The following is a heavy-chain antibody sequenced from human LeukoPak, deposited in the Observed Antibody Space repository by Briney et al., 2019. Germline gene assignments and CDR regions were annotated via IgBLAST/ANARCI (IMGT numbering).Heavy chain of an antibody. D-gene: IGHD3-10*01. V-gene: IGHV3-23*01. J-gene: IGHJ4*02. CDR3: AKDQGVIFGYFDS. CDR1: RFTFSSHA. CDR2: ISGSGGST. Sequence: PGGSLRLSCAASRFTFSSHAMSWVRQAPGKGLQWVSGISGSGGSTYYADSVKGRFTISRDNSKNTLYLQMYRLTAEDTAVYYCAKDQGVIFGYFDSWGQGTLVTVSS.